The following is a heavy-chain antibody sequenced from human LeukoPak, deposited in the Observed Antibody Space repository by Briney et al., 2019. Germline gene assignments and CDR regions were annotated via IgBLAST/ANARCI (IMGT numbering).Heavy chain of an antibody. V-gene: IGHV3-23*01. CDR2: ISGSGGST. D-gene: IGHD5-18*01. J-gene: IGHJ3*02. CDR1: GFTFSSYA. CDR3: AKDPFWAMVTNGVAFDI. Sequence: GGSLRLSCAASGFTFSSYAMSWVRQAPGKGLEWVSAISGSGGSTYYADSVKGRFTISRDNSKNTLYLQMNSLRAEDTAVYYCAKDPFWAMVTNGVAFDIWGQGTMVTVSS.